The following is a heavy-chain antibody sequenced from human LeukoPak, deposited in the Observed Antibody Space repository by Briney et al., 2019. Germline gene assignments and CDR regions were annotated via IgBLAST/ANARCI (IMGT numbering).Heavy chain of an antibody. J-gene: IGHJ4*02. CDR1: GGTFSSYA. D-gene: IGHD1-26*01. CDR2: IIPILGIA. Sequence: SVKVSCKASGGTFSSYAISWVRQAPGQGLEWMGRIIPILGIANYAQKFQGRVTITADKSTSTAYMELSSLRSEDTAAYYCASGVGATIGYFDYWGQGTLVTVSS. V-gene: IGHV1-69*04. CDR3: ASGVGATIGYFDY.